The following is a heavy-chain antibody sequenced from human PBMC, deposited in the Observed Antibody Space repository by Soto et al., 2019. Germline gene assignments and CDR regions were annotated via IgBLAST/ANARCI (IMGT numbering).Heavy chain of an antibody. J-gene: IGHJ6*02. CDR3: ARDVATVVKALVPLEYGMDV. V-gene: IGHV3-33*01. Sequence: GGSLRLSCAASGFTFSSYGMHWVRQAPGKGLEWVAVIWYDGSNKYYADSVKGRFTISRDNSKNTLYLQRNSLRAEDTAVYYCARDVATVVKALVPLEYGMDVWGQGTTVTVSS. D-gene: IGHD4-17*01. CDR2: IWYDGSNK. CDR1: GFTFSSYG.